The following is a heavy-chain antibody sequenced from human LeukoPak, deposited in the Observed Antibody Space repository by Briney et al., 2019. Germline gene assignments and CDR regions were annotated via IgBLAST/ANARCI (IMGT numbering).Heavy chain of an antibody. CDR3: ARDFLHSSTSRPFDY. CDR2: IFSRSESI. Sequence: GGSLRLSCAASGFTFGAYTMNWVRQALGKGLEWVSCIFSRSESIFYADSVKGRFTISRDNAKNSLYLQMDSLRAEDTAVYYCARDFLHSSTSRPFDYWGQGTLVTVSS. CDR1: GFTFGAYT. V-gene: IGHV3-21*01. D-gene: IGHD2-2*01. J-gene: IGHJ4*02.